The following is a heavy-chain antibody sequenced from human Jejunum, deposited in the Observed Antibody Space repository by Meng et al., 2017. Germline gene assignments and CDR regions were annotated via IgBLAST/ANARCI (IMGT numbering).Heavy chain of an antibody. Sequence: GESLKISCAASGFTFSDYEMNWIRQAPGKGLEWVSYISGSGTPIYSADSVRGRFTISRDNAQNSVHLQMSGLRAEDTALYYCARKKPGTVYFDPWGQGTLVTVSS. J-gene: IGHJ5*02. CDR3: ARKKPGTVYFDP. D-gene: IGHD5/OR15-5a*01. CDR1: GFTFSDYE. V-gene: IGHV3-48*03. CDR2: ISGSGTPI.